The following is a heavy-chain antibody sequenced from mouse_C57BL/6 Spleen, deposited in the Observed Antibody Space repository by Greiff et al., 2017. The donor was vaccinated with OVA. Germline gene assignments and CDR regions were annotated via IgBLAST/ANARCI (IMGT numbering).Heavy chain of an antibody. V-gene: IGHV1-69*01. J-gene: IGHJ1*03. CDR3: ARGTTVVNWYFDV. Sequence: QVQLQQPGAELVMPGAPVKLSCKASGYTFTSYWMHWVKQRPGQGLEWIGEIDPSDSYTTYNQKLQGKSTLTVDKSSSTAYMQLSSLTSEDSAVYYCARGTTVVNWYFDVWGTGTTVTVSS. CDR2: IDPSDSYT. CDR1: GYTFTSYW. D-gene: IGHD1-1*01.